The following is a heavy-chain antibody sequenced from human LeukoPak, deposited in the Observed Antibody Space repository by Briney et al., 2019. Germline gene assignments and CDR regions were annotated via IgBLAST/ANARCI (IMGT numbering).Heavy chain of an antibody. CDR3: ARCFYCGGDCYSAAFDI. CDR1: GYTFTGYY. D-gene: IGHD2-21*02. Sequence: ASVKVSCKASGYTFTGYYMHWVRQAPGQGLEWMGWINPNSGGTNYAQKFQGRVTMTRDTSISTAYMELSRLRSDDTAVYYCARCFYCGGDCYSAAFDIWGQGTMVTVSS. J-gene: IGHJ3*02. V-gene: IGHV1-2*02. CDR2: INPNSGGT.